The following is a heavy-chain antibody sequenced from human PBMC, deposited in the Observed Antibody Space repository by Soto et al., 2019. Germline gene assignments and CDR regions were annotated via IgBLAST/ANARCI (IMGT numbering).Heavy chain of an antibody. Sequence: ASVKVSCNASGYTFTSYYMHWVRQAPGQGLEWMGIINPIGGSTSYAQKFQGRVKMTRETSTSTVYMELSSLRSEDTAVYYCASDSAGITGRNDALDXWDQGTTVTDS. CDR1: GYTFTSYY. CDR2: INPIGGST. D-gene: IGHD1-20*01. J-gene: IGHJ3*01. CDR3: ASDSAGITGRNDALDX. V-gene: IGHV1-46*01.